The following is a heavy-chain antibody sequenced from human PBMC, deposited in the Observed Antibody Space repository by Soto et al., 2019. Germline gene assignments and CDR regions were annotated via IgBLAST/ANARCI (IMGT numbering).Heavy chain of an antibody. CDR3: AIGGTNYYGMDA. Sequence: VGSLRLSCAASGFTFSSYAMSWVRQAPGKGLEWVSAISGSGGSTYYADSVKGRFTISRDNSKNTLYLQMNSLRAEDTAVYYCAIGGTNYYGMDAWGQGTTVTVSS. J-gene: IGHJ6*02. CDR1: GFTFSSYA. V-gene: IGHV3-23*01. D-gene: IGHD1-7*01. CDR2: ISGSGGST.